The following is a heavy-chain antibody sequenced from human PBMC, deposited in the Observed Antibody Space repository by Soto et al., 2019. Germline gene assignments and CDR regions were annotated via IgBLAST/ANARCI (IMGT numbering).Heavy chain of an antibody. Sequence: SLRLSGTASGFTIGDYAMSWFCQAPGKGLQWVGFIRSNDFGGTREYAASVKGRFTISRDDSRSIAYLQMNSLITEDTAVYYCSKVNYTSTNCLYYFDYWGQGTLVTVSS. CDR2: IRSNDFGGTR. V-gene: IGHV3-49*03. D-gene: IGHD2-2*01. J-gene: IGHJ4*02. CDR3: SKVNYTSTNCLYYFDY. CDR1: GFTIGDYA.